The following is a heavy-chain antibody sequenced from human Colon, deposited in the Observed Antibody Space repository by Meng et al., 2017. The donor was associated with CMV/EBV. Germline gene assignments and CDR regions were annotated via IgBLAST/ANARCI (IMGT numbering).Heavy chain of an antibody. CDR1: GGTFSSFA. Sequence: SVKVSCKTIGGTFSSFAITWVRQAPGQGLEWMGGIIPINDTTNYAQKFQGRVTVTTDESTSTVYMELSRLTSDDTAVYYCVRDDNWYGMDVWGQGTTVTVSS. D-gene: IGHD1-14*01. CDR2: IIPINDTT. J-gene: IGHJ6*02. CDR3: VRDDNWYGMDV. V-gene: IGHV1-69*05.